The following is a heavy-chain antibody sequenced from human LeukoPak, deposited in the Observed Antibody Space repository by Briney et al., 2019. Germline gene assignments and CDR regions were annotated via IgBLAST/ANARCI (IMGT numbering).Heavy chain of an antibody. J-gene: IGHJ4*02. V-gene: IGHV1-2*06. D-gene: IGHD2-8*01. CDR1: GYTFTGYY. Sequence: ASVKVSCKASGYTFTGYYMHWVRQAPGQGLEWMGRINPNSGGTNYAQKFQGRVTMTRDTSISTAYMELSRLRSDDTAVYYCARDEGPDCRNGVCHRGIDYWGQGSLVIVSS. CDR2: INPNSGGT. CDR3: ARDEGPDCRNGVCHRGIDY.